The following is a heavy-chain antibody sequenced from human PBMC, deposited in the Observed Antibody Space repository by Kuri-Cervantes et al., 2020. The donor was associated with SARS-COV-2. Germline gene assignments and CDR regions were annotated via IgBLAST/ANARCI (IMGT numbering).Heavy chain of an antibody. D-gene: IGHD6-19*01. CDR1: GFTFSNYA. V-gene: IGHV3-30-3*01. Sequence: GGSLRLSCAASGFTFSNYAIHWVRQAPGKGLAWVAVISYDGNNKYYADSVKGRFTISRDDSKNTLYLQMNSLRDEDTAVYYCARARRSSGWYGAPFDYWGQGTLVTVSS. J-gene: IGHJ4*02. CDR3: ARARRSSGWYGAPFDY. CDR2: ISYDGNNK.